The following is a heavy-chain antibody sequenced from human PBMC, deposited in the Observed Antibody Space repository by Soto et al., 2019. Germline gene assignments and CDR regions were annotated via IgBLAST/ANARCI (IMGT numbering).Heavy chain of an antibody. CDR2: ISYDGSNK. Sequence: GGSLRLSCAASGFTFSSYGMHWVRQAPGKGLEWVAVISYDGSNKYYADSVKGRFTISRDNSKNTLYLQMNSLRAEDTAVYYCAKDLYDYIWGSYRYTAFDYWGQGTLVTVSS. CDR1: GFTFSSYG. V-gene: IGHV3-30*18. J-gene: IGHJ4*02. D-gene: IGHD3-16*02. CDR3: AKDLYDYIWGSYRYTAFDY.